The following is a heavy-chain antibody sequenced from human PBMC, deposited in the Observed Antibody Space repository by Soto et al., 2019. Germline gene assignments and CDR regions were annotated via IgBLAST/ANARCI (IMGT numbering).Heavy chain of an antibody. Sequence: GESLKISCKGSGYSFTSYWIGWVRQMPGKGLELMGIIYPGDSDTRYSPSFQGQVTISADKSISTAYLQWSSLKASDTAMYYCARASSYYDSSGYRPSYDAFDIWGQGTMVTVSS. D-gene: IGHD3-22*01. CDR3: ARASSYYDSSGYRPSYDAFDI. J-gene: IGHJ3*02. CDR2: IYPGDSDT. CDR1: GYSFTSYW. V-gene: IGHV5-51*01.